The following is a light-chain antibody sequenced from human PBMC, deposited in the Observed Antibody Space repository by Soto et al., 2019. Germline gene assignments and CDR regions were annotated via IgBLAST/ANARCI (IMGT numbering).Light chain of an antibody. CDR2: YDS. V-gene: IGLV3-21*04. CDR1: NIGSKS. Sequence: SSELTQPPSVSVAPGKTARITCGGNNIGSKSVHWYQQKPRQAPVLVIYYDSDRPSGIPARFSGSNSGNTASLTISRVEAGDEADYYCQVWDSSSDHPVFGGGTKVTVL. CDR3: QVWDSSSDHPV. J-gene: IGLJ2*01.